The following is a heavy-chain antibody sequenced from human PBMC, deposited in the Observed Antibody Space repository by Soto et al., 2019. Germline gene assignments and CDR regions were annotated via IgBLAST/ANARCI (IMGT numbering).Heavy chain of an antibody. V-gene: IGHV3-66*01. Sequence: EVQLVESGGGLVQPGGSLRLSCAASGFTVSSNYMSWVRQAPGKGLEWVSVIYSGGGTYYADSVKGRFTISRDHSKNTLYLQMNSLRAEDTAVYYCARDSSDILTGYRLNYYGMDVWGQGTTVTVSS. J-gene: IGHJ6*02. CDR1: GFTVSSNY. CDR2: IYSGGGT. D-gene: IGHD3-9*01. CDR3: ARDSSDILTGYRLNYYGMDV.